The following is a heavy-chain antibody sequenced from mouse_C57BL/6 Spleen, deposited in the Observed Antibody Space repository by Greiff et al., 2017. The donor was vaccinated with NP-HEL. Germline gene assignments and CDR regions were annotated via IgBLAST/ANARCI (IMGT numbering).Heavy chain of an antibody. CDR1: GFTFSDYY. J-gene: IGHJ3*01. CDR3: ARGGYYGSSYSFAY. V-gene: IGHV5-16*01. CDR2: INYDGSST. D-gene: IGHD1-1*01. Sequence: EVQVVESEGGLVQPGSSMKLSCTASGFTFSDYYMAWVRQVPEKGLEWVANINYDGSSTYYLDSLKSRFIISRDNAKNILYLQMSSLKSEDTATYYCARGGYYGSSYSFAYWGQGTLVTVSA.